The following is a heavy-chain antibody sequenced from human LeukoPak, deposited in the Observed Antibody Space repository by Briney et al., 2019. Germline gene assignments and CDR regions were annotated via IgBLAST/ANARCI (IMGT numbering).Heavy chain of an antibody. CDR3: ARGCDMLTPYYCYLDL. D-gene: IGHD3-9*01. Sequence: GPLKESWRGSGYKFTRFDVNLGQQDTGQRPEWKGGMNPNRGNTGYAQKFQGRGTMTRHTSLSTAYMELRSLTSEDTAVYYCARGCDMLTPYYCYLDLWGKGTTVTVSS. V-gene: IGHV1-8*01. CDR1: GYKFTRFD. J-gene: IGHJ6*03. CDR2: MNPNRGNT.